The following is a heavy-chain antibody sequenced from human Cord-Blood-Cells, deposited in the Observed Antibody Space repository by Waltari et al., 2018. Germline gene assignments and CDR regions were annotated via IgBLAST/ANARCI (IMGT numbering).Heavy chain of an antibody. D-gene: IGHD3-3*01. Sequence: QVQLVQSGAEVKKPGSSVKVSCKASGGTFSSYAISWVRQAPGQGLEWMGRIIPILGIANYAQKFQGRVTITADKSTSTAYMERSSLRSEDTAVYYCASAKLRFLEWSAHHFDYWGQGTLVTVSS. CDR1: GGTFSSYA. V-gene: IGHV1-69*09. CDR2: IIPILGIA. J-gene: IGHJ4*02. CDR3: ASAKLRFLEWSAHHFDY.